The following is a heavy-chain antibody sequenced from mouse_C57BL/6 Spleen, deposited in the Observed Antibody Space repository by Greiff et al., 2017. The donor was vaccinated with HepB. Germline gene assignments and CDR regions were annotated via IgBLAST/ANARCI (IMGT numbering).Heavy chain of an antibody. D-gene: IGHD2-1*01. CDR2: ISDGGSYT. CDR3: ARRGNCWYFDV. CDR1: GSTFSSYA. V-gene: IGHV5-4*03. J-gene: IGHJ1*03. Sequence: EVKVEESGGGLVKPGGSLKLSCAASGSTFSSYAMSWVRQIPEKRLEWVATISDGGSYTYYPDNVKVRFTISRDNAKNNLYLQMGHLKSEDTAMYYCARRGNCWYFDVWGTGTTVTVSS.